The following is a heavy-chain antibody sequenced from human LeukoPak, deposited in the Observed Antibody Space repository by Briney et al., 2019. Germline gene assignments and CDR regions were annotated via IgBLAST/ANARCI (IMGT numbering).Heavy chain of an antibody. CDR3: AKDVLTMVRGVSLY. D-gene: IGHD3-10*01. CDR2: ISGSGGST. V-gene: IGHV3-23*01. Sequence: GGSLRLSCAASGFTFSSYTMSWVRQAPGKGLEWVSAISGSGGSTYYADSVKGRFTISRDNSKNTLYLQMNGLRAEDTAVYYCAKDVLTMVRGVSLYWGQGTLVTVSS. CDR1: GFTFSSYT. J-gene: IGHJ4*02.